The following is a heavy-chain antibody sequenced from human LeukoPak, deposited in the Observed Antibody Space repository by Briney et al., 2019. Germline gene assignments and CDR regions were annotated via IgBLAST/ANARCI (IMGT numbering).Heavy chain of an antibody. J-gene: IGHJ6*02. CDR3: GLSGSSVYYYYGMDV. V-gene: IGHV3-53*01. D-gene: IGHD1-26*01. CDR2: IYSGGST. CDR1: GFTVSSNY. Sequence: GSLRLSCAASGFTVSSNYMSWVRQAPGKGPEWVSVIYSGGSTYYADSVKGRFTISRDNSKNTLYLQMNSQRAEDTAVYYCGLSGSSVYYYYGMDVWGQGTTVTVSS.